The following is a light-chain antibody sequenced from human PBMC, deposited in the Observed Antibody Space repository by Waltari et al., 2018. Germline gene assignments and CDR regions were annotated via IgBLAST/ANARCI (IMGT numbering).Light chain of an antibody. J-gene: IGKJ5*01. CDR3: QQYHTWPPIT. CDR2: GAS. Sequence: ERVMTQSPVTLSVSPGGSATLSCRASQTVGTSFAWYQQKAGQAPRLLIHGASTRATDIPARFSGSGTGTEFTLTISSLQPEDSAVYFCQQYHTWPPITFGQGTRLEI. V-gene: IGKV3-15*01. CDR1: QTVGTS.